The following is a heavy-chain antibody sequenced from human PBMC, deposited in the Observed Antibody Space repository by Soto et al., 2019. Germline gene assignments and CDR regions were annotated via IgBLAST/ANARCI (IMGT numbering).Heavy chain of an antibody. CDR1: GFTFSGYS. CDR2: ISGGGDAT. D-gene: IGHD3-10*01. Sequence: EVQLLDSGGGLVQPGGSLRLSRAASGFTFSGYSLTWVRQAPGKGLEWVSAISGGGDATFYADSVKGRFTISRDNSKNTLYLQRNTLRAEDTAVYYCARKVSGSTGRPDLWYFDLWGRGTLVTVSS. J-gene: IGHJ2*01. V-gene: IGHV3-23*01. CDR3: ARKVSGSTGRPDLWYFDL.